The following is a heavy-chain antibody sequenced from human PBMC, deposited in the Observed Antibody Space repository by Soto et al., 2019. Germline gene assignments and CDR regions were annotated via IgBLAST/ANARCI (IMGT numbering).Heavy chain of an antibody. J-gene: IGHJ5*02. Sequence: QVQLQESGPGLVKPSETLSLPGTVSGGSISTYYWSWIRQPPGKGLEWIGYIYYTGTTNYTPSLKSRVTISLDTSKHQSSLRLTSVNTADTAVYYCARGNEDYLGSSWFDPWGQGSMVTVSS. CDR3: ARGNEDYLGSSWFDP. CDR1: GGSISTYY. D-gene: IGHD1-26*01. V-gene: IGHV4-59*01. CDR2: IYYTGTT.